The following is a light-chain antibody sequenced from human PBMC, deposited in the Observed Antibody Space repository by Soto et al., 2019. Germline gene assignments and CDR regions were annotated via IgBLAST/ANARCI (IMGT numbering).Light chain of an antibody. CDR2: EGS. Sequence: QSALTQPASVSGSPGQSITISCTGTSSDVGNYNLVSWYQQHPGKAPKLMIYEGSRRPSGVSNRFSGSKSGNAASLTISGLQAEDKADYYCCSYASDSTYVFGSGTKLTVL. J-gene: IGLJ1*01. CDR3: CSYASDSTYV. CDR1: SSDVGNYNL. V-gene: IGLV2-23*01.